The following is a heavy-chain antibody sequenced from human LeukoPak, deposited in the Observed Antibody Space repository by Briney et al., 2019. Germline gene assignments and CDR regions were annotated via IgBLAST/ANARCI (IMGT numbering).Heavy chain of an antibody. V-gene: IGHV3-7*01. CDR2: IKQDGSEK. Sequence: GGSLRLSCAASGFTFSSYWMSWVRQAPGKGLEWVANIKQDGSEKYYVDSVKGRFTISRDNAKNSLNLQINSLRAEDTAVYYCARDSSSWNYYYYYGMDVWGQGTTVTVSS. J-gene: IGHJ6*02. CDR3: ARDSSSWNYYYYYGMDV. D-gene: IGHD6-13*01. CDR1: GFTFSSYW.